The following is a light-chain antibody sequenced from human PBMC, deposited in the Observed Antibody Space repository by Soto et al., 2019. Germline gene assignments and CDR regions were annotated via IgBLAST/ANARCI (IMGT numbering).Light chain of an antibody. CDR1: QSISSW. J-gene: IGKJ1*01. V-gene: IGKV1-5*03. CDR2: KAS. Sequence: DIQMTQSPSTLSASVGDRVTITCRASQSISSWLAWYQQKPGKAPKLLIYKASNLKSGVPSRFSGSGSGTEFTLTISSLQPDDFEIYYCQQYDTYPWTFGQGTKVEIK. CDR3: QQYDTYPWT.